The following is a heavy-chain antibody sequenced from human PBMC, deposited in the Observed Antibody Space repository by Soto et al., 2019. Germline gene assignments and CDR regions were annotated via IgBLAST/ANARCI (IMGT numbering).Heavy chain of an antibody. CDR1: GFTFSSYS. J-gene: IGHJ6*02. CDR2: ISSSSSTI. V-gene: IGHV3-48*02. CDR3: ARDGGTIFGVVHYYYYYGMDV. D-gene: IGHD3-3*01. Sequence: GGSLRLSCAASGFTFSSYSMNWVRQAPGKGLEWVSYISSSSSTIYYADSVKGRFTISRDNAKNSLYLQMNSLRDEDTAVYYFARDGGTIFGVVHYYYYYGMDVWGQGTTVTVSS.